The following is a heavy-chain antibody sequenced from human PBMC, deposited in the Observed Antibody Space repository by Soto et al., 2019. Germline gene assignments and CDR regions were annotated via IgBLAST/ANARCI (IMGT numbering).Heavy chain of an antibody. J-gene: IGHJ4*02. Sequence: GGSLRLSCAASGFTFSSYGMHWVRQAPGKGLEWVAVISYDGSNKYYADSVKGRFTISRDNSKNTLYLQMNSLRAEDTAVYYCAKEFESYYDFWSGLFLWGQGTLVTVSS. V-gene: IGHV3-30*18. D-gene: IGHD3-3*01. CDR1: GFTFSSYG. CDR3: AKEFESYYDFWSGLFL. CDR2: ISYDGSNK.